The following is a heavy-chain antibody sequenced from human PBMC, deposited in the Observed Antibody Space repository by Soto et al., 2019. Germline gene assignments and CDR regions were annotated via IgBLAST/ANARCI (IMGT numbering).Heavy chain of an antibody. J-gene: IGHJ6*02. CDR2: TYYRSKWYN. CDR3: ARELLAAAGTRIHYYGMDV. CDR1: GDSVSSNSAA. D-gene: IGHD6-13*01. V-gene: IGHV6-1*01. Sequence: PSPTLSLTCAISGDSVSSNSAAWNWIRQSPSRGLEWLGRTYYRSKWYNDYAVSVKSRITINPDTSKNQFSLQLNSVTPEDTAVYYCARELLAAAGTRIHYYGMDVWGQGTTVTVPS.